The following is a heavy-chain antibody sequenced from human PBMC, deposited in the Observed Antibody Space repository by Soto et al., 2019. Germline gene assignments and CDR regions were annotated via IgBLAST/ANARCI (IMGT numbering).Heavy chain of an antibody. J-gene: IGHJ6*02. V-gene: IGHV5-10-1*01. D-gene: IGHD2-8*01. CDR2: IDPSDSYT. Sequence: PGESLKISCKGSGYSFTSYWISWVRQMPGKGLEWMGRIDPSDSYTNYSPSFQGHVTISADKSITTAYLQWSSLKASDTAMYFCARLRSSDPTDAVDVWGQGTTVTVSS. CDR3: ARLRSSDPTDAVDV. CDR1: GYSFTSYW.